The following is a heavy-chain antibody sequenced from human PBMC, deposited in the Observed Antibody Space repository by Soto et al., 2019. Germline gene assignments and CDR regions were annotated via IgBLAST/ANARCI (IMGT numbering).Heavy chain of an antibody. V-gene: IGHV3-23*01. J-gene: IGHJ4*02. CDR3: AKDNDETVADPGFDY. D-gene: IGHD6-19*01. CDR1: EFTFSSYA. CDR2: ISGSGGST. Sequence: EVQLLESGGGLVQPGGSLRLSCVASEFTFSSYAMSWVRQAPGKGLEWVSVISGSGGSTYYADSVKGRFTISRDNSKNTLYLQMNSLRAEDTAVYDCAKDNDETVADPGFDYWGQGTLVTVSS.